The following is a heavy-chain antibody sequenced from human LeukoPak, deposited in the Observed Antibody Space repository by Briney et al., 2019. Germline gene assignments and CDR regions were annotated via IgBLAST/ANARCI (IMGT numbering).Heavy chain of an antibody. J-gene: IGHJ4*02. CDR2: IYPDDSNT. CDR1: GYNFPIYW. D-gene: IGHD2-2*01. CDR3: GRLSGSSNFGH. V-gene: IGHV5-51*01. Sequence: GESLKISCQGSGYNFPIYWIGWVRQMPGQGLEWMGIIYPDDSNTIYGPSFQGQVTISADKSISTAYLQWSSLKASDTAMYYCGRLSGSSNFGHWGQGTLVTVSS.